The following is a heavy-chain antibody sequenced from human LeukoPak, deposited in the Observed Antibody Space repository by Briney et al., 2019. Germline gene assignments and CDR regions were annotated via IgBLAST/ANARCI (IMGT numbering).Heavy chain of an antibody. CDR1: GFTFSSYG. D-gene: IGHD2-8*01. CDR3: ARWALMVYAIDY. CDR2: IWYDGSNK. J-gene: IGHJ4*02. Sequence: GRSLRLSCAASGFTFSSYGMHWVRQAPGKGLEWVAVIWYDGSNKYYADSVKGRFTISRDNSKNTLYLQMNSLRAEDTAVYYCARWALMVYAIDYWGQGTLVTVSS. V-gene: IGHV3-33*01.